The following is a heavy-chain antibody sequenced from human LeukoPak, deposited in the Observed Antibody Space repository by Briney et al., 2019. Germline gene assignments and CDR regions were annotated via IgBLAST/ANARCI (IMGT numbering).Heavy chain of an antibody. CDR3: ARDKRSSWSSYYYYGMDV. Sequence: PGGSLRLSCAASGFTVSSNYMSWVRQAPGKGLEWVSVIYCGGSTYYADSVKGRFTIPRDNSKNTLYLQMNSLRAEDTAVYYCARDKRSSWSSYYYYGMDVWGQGTTVTVSS. D-gene: IGHD6-13*01. V-gene: IGHV3-66*01. CDR2: IYCGGST. CDR1: GFTVSSNY. J-gene: IGHJ6*02.